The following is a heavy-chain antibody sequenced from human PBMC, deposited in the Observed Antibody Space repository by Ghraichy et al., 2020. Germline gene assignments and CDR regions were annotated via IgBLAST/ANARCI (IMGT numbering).Heavy chain of an antibody. V-gene: IGHV4-39*01. D-gene: IGHD6-13*01. CDR2: IYYSGTT. J-gene: IGHJ4*02. CDR1: GGSISSSSHY. CDR3: ARLQAAAGSDY. Sequence: ESPNISCTVSGGSISSSSHYWGWIRQPPGKGLEWIGSIYYSGTTYYSPSLKNRVTISVDTSKNQFSLRLSSVTASDTAIYYCARLQAAAGSDYWGQGTLVTVSS.